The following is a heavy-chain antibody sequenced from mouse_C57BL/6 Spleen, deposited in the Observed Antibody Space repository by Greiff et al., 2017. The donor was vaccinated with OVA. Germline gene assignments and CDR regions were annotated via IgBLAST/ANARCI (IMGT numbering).Heavy chain of an antibody. D-gene: IGHD1-1*01. V-gene: IGHV1-64*01. Sequence: VQLQQPGAELVKPGASVKLSCKASGYTFTSYWMHWVKQRPGQGLEWIGMIHPNSGSTNYNEKFKSKATLTVDKSSSTAYMQLSSLTSEDSAVYYCARPPNYYGSSYDYWGQGTTLTVSS. CDR1: GYTFTSYW. CDR3: ARPPNYYGSSYDY. CDR2: IHPNSGST. J-gene: IGHJ2*01.